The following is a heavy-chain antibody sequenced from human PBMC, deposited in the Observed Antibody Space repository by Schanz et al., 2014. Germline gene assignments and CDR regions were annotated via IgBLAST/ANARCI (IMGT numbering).Heavy chain of an antibody. CDR3: ARDFHGYGPHLDY. V-gene: IGHV3-33*01. Sequence: VQLVESGGGLVQPGKSLRLSCATSGFIFRSFGIHWVRQAPGKGLEWVAILWHDGSKKYYADSVKGRFTVSRDNSKNTLYLQLNSLRAEDTAVYYCARDFHGYGPHLDYWGQGSLVTVSS. CDR1: GFIFRSFG. CDR2: LWHDGSKK. J-gene: IGHJ4*02. D-gene: IGHD5-12*01.